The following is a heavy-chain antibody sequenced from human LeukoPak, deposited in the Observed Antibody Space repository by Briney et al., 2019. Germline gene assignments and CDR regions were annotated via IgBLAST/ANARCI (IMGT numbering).Heavy chain of an antibody. J-gene: IGHJ4*02. Sequence: GGSLRLSCAASGFTFSSYSMNWVRQAPGKGLEWVSSISSSSSYIYYADSVKGRFTISRDNAKNSLYLQMNSLRAEDTAVYYCAREPSTGTTGDYWGQGTLVTVSS. CDR1: GFTFSSYS. CDR2: ISSSSSYI. V-gene: IGHV3-21*01. CDR3: AREPSTGTTGDY. D-gene: IGHD1-7*01.